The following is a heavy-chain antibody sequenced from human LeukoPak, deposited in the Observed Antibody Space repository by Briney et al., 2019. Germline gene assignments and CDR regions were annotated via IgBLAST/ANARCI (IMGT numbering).Heavy chain of an antibody. D-gene: IGHD2-2*01. Sequence: GGSLRLSCAASGFTFSSYSMNWVRQAPGKGLEWVSSISSSSSYIYYADSVKGRFTISRDNAENSLYLQMNSLRAEDTAVYYCARDNPDRYCSSTSCYQDYWGQGTLVTVSS. CDR1: GFTFSSYS. CDR3: ARDNPDRYCSSTSCYQDY. CDR2: ISSSSSYI. V-gene: IGHV3-21*01. J-gene: IGHJ4*02.